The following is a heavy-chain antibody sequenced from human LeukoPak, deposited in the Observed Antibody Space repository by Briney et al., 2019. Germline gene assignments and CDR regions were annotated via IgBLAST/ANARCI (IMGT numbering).Heavy chain of an antibody. V-gene: IGHV1-2*02. D-gene: IGHD3-10*01. CDR2: MNPNNGGT. Sequence: GASVKVSCKAPGYTLTGYHMHWVRQAPGQGPEWMGWMNPNNGGTNYAQKFQGRVTMTRDTSISTAYMELSSLRSDDTAVYYCTRGPRGYYFDYWGQGTLVTVSS. CDR1: GYTLTGYH. CDR3: TRGPRGYYFDY. J-gene: IGHJ4*02.